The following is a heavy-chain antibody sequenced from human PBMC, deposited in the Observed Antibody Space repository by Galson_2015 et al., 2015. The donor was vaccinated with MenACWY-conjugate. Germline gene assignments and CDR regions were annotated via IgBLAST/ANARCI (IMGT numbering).Heavy chain of an antibody. Sequence: SLRLSCAASGFTFSTYAMSWVRQAPGKGLEWVSAISSSGGSTYYADSVRGRFTISRDKSKSTMYLQMNSLRAEDTAVYYCAKLGNPVLYYYYYYMDVWGRGTTVTVSS. CDR3: AKLGNPVLYYYYYYMDV. CDR1: GFTFSTYA. D-gene: IGHD7-27*01. CDR2: ISSSGGST. V-gene: IGHV3-23*01. J-gene: IGHJ6*03.